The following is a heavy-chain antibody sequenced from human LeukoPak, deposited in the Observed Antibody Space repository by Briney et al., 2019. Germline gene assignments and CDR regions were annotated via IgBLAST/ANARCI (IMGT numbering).Heavy chain of an antibody. CDR2: TYYRSKWSY. CDR3: ARRGASGWWAFDV. J-gene: IGHJ3*01. CDR1: GDSVSTNSAT. Sequence: SQTLSLTCAISGDSVSTNSATWNWIRQSPSIGLEWLGRTYYRSKWSYYYALSVKSRITLSPDSSNNQFSLHLNSVTSVDTAVYYCARRGASGWWAFDVWGPGTMVTVSS. D-gene: IGHD6-19*01. V-gene: IGHV6-1*01.